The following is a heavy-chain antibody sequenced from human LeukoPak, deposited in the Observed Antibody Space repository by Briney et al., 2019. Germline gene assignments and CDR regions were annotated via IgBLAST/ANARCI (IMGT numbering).Heavy chain of an antibody. CDR2: IHSTGST. CDR1: ALSTYY. CDR3: ARESPESGGAFDI. J-gene: IGHJ3*02. Sequence: SGTLSLTCTVSALSTYYWSWIRLPAGKGLEWIGRIHSTGSTTYNPSLKSRVTMSVDASKNRFSLKLTSVIAADTALYYCARESPESGGAFDIWGQGTMSPSLQ. V-gene: IGHV4-4*07.